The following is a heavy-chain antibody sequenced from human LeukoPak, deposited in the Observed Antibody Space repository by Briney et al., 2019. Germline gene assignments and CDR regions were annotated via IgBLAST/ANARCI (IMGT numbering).Heavy chain of an antibody. J-gene: IGHJ5*02. CDR2: IYDSGST. V-gene: IGHV4-30-2*01. CDR3: ARERLYYGSGLNWFDP. D-gene: IGHD3-10*01. CDR1: GGSISSGCYS. Sequence: SQTLSLTCAVSGGSISSGCYSWSWIRQPPGKGLVWFWYIYDSGSTYYNPSLKSRVTISVDTSKNPFSLKLSSVTAADTAVYYCARERLYYGSGLNWFDPWGQGTLVTVSS.